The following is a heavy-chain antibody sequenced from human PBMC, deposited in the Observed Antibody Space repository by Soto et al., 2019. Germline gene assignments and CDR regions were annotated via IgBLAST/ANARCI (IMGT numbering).Heavy chain of an antibody. CDR2: IYYSGST. CDR3: AREVSAVAGTYFNWFDP. D-gene: IGHD6-19*01. CDR1: GGSISSGDYY. Sequence: TLSLTCTVSGGSISSGDYYWSWIRQPPWKGLEWIGYIYYSGSTYYNPSLKSRVTISVDTSKNQFSLKLSSVTAADTAVYYCAREVSAVAGTYFNWFDPWGQGTLVTVSS. J-gene: IGHJ5*02. V-gene: IGHV4-30-4*01.